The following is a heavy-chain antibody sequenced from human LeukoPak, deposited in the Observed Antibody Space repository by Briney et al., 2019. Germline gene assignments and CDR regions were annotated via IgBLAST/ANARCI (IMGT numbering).Heavy chain of an antibody. D-gene: IGHD3-10*01. Sequence: PSETLSLTCTASGGSISSYYWSWIRQPAGKGLEWIGRIYTSGSTNYIPSLKSRVTMSVDTSKNQFSLKLSSVTAADTAVYYCARVTSSYAFDIWGQGTMVTVSS. V-gene: IGHV4-4*07. CDR1: GGSISSYY. CDR3: ARVTSSYAFDI. J-gene: IGHJ3*02. CDR2: IYTSGST.